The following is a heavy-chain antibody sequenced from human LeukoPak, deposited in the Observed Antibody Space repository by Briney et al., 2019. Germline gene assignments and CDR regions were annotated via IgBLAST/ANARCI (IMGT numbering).Heavy chain of an antibody. CDR1: GFTFSSYS. CDR3: AAQWEILRMFDY. CDR2: ISSSSSYI. J-gene: IGHJ4*02. Sequence: GGSLRLSCAASGFTFSSYSMNWVRQAPGKGLEWVSFISSSSSYIYYADSVKGRFTISRDNSKSTLYLQMNSLRAEDTAVYYCAAQWEILRMFDYWGQGTLVTVSS. V-gene: IGHV3-21*04. D-gene: IGHD1-26*01.